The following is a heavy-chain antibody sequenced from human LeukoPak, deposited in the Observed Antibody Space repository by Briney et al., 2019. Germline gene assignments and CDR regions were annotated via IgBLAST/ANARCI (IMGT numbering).Heavy chain of an antibody. Sequence: GGSLRLSCVVSGFTFDAYGMSWVRQAPGEGLEWVSGINYNGGSTAYGDSVKGRFTISRDNAKKSLYLQMNSLRAEDTALYYCARRGCGGDCYSYARNYYYMDVWGKGTTVTVSS. J-gene: IGHJ6*03. V-gene: IGHV3-20*04. CDR2: INYNGGST. CDR1: GFTFDAYG. D-gene: IGHD2-21*02. CDR3: ARRGCGGDCYSYARNYYYMDV.